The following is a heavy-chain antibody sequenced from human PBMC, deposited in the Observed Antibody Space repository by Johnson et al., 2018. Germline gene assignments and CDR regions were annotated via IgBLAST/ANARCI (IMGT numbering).Heavy chain of an antibody. Sequence: QVQLVQSGGGVVQPGGSLRLSCAASGFTLNYYNYGFHWVRQAPGKGLEWGGVISYEGSLTYYGDSVKGRFTTSRDNSQNPLNLQLNSLRDEDTAVDYVAKVATPQKAVLAEYFQHWGPGTLVTVSS. J-gene: IGHJ1*01. CDR2: ISYEGSLT. D-gene: IGHD2-15*01. CDR1: GFTLNYYNYG. CDR3: AKVATPQKAVLAEYFQH. V-gene: IGHV3-33*06.